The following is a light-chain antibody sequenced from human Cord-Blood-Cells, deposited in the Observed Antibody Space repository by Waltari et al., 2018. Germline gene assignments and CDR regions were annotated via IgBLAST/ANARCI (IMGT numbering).Light chain of an antibody. V-gene: IGLV2-14*01. Sequence: QSALTQPASVSGSPGQSITISCTGTSSDVGGPNYAPWYQQHPGKAPKLMIYDVSNRPSGVSNRFSGSKSGNTASLTISGLQAEDEADYYCSSYTSSSTVVFGGGTKLTVL. CDR3: SSYTSSSTVV. CDR2: DVS. CDR1: SSDVGGPNY. J-gene: IGLJ2*01.